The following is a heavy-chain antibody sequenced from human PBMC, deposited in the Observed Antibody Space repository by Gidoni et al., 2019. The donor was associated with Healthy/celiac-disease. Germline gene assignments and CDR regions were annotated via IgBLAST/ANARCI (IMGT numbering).Heavy chain of an antibody. J-gene: IGHJ4*02. CDR2: ISGSGGST. CDR3: AKYTGYYHFDY. CDR1: GFTVSSYD. V-gene: IGHV3-23*01. Sequence: EVQLLESGGGLVQPGGSLRLSCADSGFTVSSYDMSWGRQALGTGLGWVSAISGSGGSTYYADAGKGRFTISRDNSKNTLYLQMNSLRAEDTAVYYCAKYTGYYHFDYWGQGTLVTVSS. D-gene: IGHD3-9*01.